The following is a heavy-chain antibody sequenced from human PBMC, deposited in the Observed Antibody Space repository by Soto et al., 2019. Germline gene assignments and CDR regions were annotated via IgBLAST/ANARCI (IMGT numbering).Heavy chain of an antibody. J-gene: IGHJ6*02. CDR1: GFTFSSYG. D-gene: IGHD4-17*01. CDR3: AKILQLGDYAYYYYGMDV. CDR2: ISYDGSNK. Sequence: QVQLVESGGGVVQPGRSLRLSCAASGFTFSSYGMHWVRQAPGKGLEWVAVISYDGSNKYYADSVKGRFTISRDNSKNTLYLQMNSLRAEDTAVYYWAKILQLGDYAYYYYGMDVWGQGTTVTVSS. V-gene: IGHV3-30*18.